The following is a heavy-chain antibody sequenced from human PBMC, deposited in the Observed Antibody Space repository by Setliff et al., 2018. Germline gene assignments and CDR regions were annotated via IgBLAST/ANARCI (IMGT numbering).Heavy chain of an antibody. D-gene: IGHD5-18*01. CDR3: ARDGGNGYGVDAYAGGGFDI. Sequence: SETLSLTCTVSGGSISSGGYYWSWIRQHPGKGLEWIGYIYYSGSTSYYNPSLKSRVTISVDTSKNQFSLKLSSVTAADRAVYYGARDGGNGYGVDAYAGGGFDIWGQGTMVTVSS. CDR1: GGSISSGGYY. CDR2: IYYSGSTS. J-gene: IGHJ3*02. V-gene: IGHV4-31*03.